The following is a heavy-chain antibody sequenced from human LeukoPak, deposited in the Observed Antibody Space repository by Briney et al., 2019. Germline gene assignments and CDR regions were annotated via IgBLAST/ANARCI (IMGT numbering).Heavy chain of an antibody. CDR2: IFVSRGSP. Sequence: GGSLRLSCAASGFTFNSYAMYWVRQAPGKGLELISGIFVSRGSPHYADSVKGRFNISRDNAKNSLYLQMNSMRAEDTAVYYCARDLYCSSTSCYFRSSVSPRSQPYFQHWGQGTLVTVSS. D-gene: IGHD2-2*01. V-gene: IGHV3-21*01. CDR1: GFTFNSYA. J-gene: IGHJ1*01. CDR3: ARDLYCSSTSCYFRSSVSPRSQPYFQH.